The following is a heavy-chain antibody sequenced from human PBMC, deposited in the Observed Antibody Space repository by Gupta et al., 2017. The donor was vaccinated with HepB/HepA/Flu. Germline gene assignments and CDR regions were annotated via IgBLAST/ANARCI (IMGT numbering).Heavy chain of an antibody. Sequence: QVQLQESGPGLVKPSETLSLTCTVSGGSISSYYWSWIRQPPGKGLEWIGYIYYSGSTNYNPSLKSRVTISVDTSKNQFSLKLSSVTAADTAVYYCAGTLGGWPGGFDPWGQGTLVTVSS. V-gene: IGHV4-59*01. CDR1: GGSISSYY. D-gene: IGHD3-16*01. CDR3: AGTLGGWPGGFDP. J-gene: IGHJ5*02. CDR2: IYYSGST.